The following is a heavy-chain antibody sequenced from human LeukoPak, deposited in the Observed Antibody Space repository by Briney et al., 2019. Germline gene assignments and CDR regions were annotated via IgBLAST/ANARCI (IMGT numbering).Heavy chain of an antibody. D-gene: IGHD3-22*01. CDR3: ARDPDYDSSGYQPGVFDY. CDR1: GFTVSSNY. Sequence: GGSLRLSCAASGFTVSSNYMSRVRQAPGKGLEWVSVIYSGGSTYYADSVKGRFTISRDNSKNTLYLQMNSLRAEDTAVYYCARDPDYDSSGYQPGVFDYWGQGTLVTVSS. J-gene: IGHJ4*02. V-gene: IGHV3-66*02. CDR2: IYSGGST.